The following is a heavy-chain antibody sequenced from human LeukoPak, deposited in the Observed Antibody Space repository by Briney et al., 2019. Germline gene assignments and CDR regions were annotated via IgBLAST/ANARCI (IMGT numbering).Heavy chain of an antibody. J-gene: IGHJ4*02. CDR2: IIPILGIA. CDR3: ATHTGGFLGGVDY. Sequence: SVKVSCKASGGTFSSYAISWVRPAPGQGLEWMGRIIPILGIANYAQKFQGRVTITADKSTSTAYMELSSLRSEDTAVYYCATHTGGFLGGVDYWGQGTLVTVSS. D-gene: IGHD3-16*02. CDR1: GGTFSSYA. V-gene: IGHV1-69*04.